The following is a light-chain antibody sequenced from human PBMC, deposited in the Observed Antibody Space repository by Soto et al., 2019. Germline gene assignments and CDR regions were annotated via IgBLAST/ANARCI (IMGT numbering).Light chain of an antibody. CDR3: QQHSNWPPIT. CDR2: DAS. CDR1: QSVSSY. J-gene: IGKJ5*01. V-gene: IGKV3-11*01. Sequence: EIVLTQSPATLSLSPGARATLSCRASQSVSSYSAWYQQKPGQAPRLLIYDASDRATGIPGRFSGSGSGTDFTLTISSLEPEDFAVYYRQQHSNWPPITFGQGTRLEIK.